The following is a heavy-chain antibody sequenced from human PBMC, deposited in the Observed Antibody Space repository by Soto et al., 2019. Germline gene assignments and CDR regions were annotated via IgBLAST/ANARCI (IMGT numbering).Heavy chain of an antibody. CDR2: LYYTDYT. CDR1: GGSISRNNNY. V-gene: IGHV4-39*01. J-gene: IGHJ6*02. Sequence: SETLSLTCSVSGGSISRNNNYWGWIRQAPGKGLEWIGSLYYTDYTDSNQSLRSQVTISVDTSKNQFSLKLTSVTAADTAVYYCARFFYYDISPGYLRPYHYYGMDVWGQGTTVTVSS. CDR3: ARFFYYDISPGYLRPYHYYGMDV. D-gene: IGHD3-9*01.